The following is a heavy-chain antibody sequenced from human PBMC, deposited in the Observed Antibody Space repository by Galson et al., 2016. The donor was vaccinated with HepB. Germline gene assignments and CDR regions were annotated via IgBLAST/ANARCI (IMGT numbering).Heavy chain of an antibody. Sequence: SVKVSCKASGYTFTGYYVHWVRQAPGQGLEWMGWINPNSGGTNFAQKFQGWVTMTRDTSISTAYMEVTRLRSDDTAVYYCARSREPPLWFGELFPGHFDYWGQGTLVTVSS. CDR2: INPNSGGT. D-gene: IGHD3-10*01. V-gene: IGHV1-2*04. CDR3: ARSREPPLWFGELFPGHFDY. J-gene: IGHJ4*02. CDR1: GYTFTGYY.